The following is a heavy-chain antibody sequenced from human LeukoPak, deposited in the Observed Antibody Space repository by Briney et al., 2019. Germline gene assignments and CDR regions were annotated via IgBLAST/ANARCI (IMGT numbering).Heavy chain of an antibody. J-gene: IGHJ4*02. CDR1: GGSISSYY. Sequence: SKTLSLTCTVSGGSISSYYWSWIRQPPGKGLEWIGYIYYSGSTNYNPSLKSRVTISVDTSKNQFSLKLSSVTAADTAVYYCARVVPIYYDSSGYYYGPFDYWGQGTLVTVSS. CDR2: IYYSGST. D-gene: IGHD3-22*01. CDR3: ARVVPIYYDSSGYYYGPFDY. V-gene: IGHV4-59*01.